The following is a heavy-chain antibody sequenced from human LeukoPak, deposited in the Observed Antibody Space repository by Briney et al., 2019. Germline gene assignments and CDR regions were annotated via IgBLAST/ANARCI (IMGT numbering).Heavy chain of an antibody. D-gene: IGHD4-17*01. CDR1: GFTFSDYY. Sequence: GGSLRLSCAASGFTFSDYYMSWIRQAPGRGLEWVSYISSSGSTIYYADSVKGRFTISRDNAKNSLYLQMNSLRAEDTAVYYCARPPQPDGDPLDYWGQGTLVTVSS. V-gene: IGHV3-11*04. J-gene: IGHJ4*02. CDR3: ARPPQPDGDPLDY. CDR2: ISSSGSTI.